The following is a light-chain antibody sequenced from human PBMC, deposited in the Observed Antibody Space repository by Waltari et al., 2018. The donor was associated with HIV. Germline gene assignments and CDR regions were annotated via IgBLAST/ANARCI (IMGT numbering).Light chain of an antibody. J-gene: IGLJ2*01. CDR3: SSYTSSSTALVV. V-gene: IGLV2-14*03. CDR1: SSDVGGSNY. Sequence: QSALTPPASVSGSPGQSITISRTGTSSDVGGSNYVSWYQQHPGKAPKLMIYDVSNRPSGVSNRFSGSKSGNTASLTISGLQAEDEADYYCSSYTSSSTALVVFGGGTKLTVL. CDR2: DVS.